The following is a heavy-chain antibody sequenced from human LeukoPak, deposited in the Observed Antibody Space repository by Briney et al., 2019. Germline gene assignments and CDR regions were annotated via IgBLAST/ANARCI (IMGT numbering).Heavy chain of an antibody. D-gene: IGHD2-21*01. Sequence: PSETLSLTCTVSGDSLSRGDHYCSWVRQPPGRGLEWLGYIYYSGKTYYHPSLKSQVTMPVATSSNQFSLKWNAVTAADKALYYCARDVSSTLILDYWGQGTLVTVSS. J-gene: IGHJ4*02. V-gene: IGHV4-30-4*08. CDR1: GDSLSRGDHY. CDR2: IYYSGKT. CDR3: ARDVSSTLILDY.